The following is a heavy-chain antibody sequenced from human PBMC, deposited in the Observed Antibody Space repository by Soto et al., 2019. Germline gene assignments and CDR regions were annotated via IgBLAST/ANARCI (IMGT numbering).Heavy chain of an antibody. Sequence: GASVKVSCKASGYTFTGYYMHWVRQAPGQGLEWMGWINPNSGGTNYAQKFQGWVTMTRDTSISTAYMELSRLRSDDTAVYYCARGRDCSSTSCPHYYYYYGMDVWGQGTTVTVSS. J-gene: IGHJ6*02. CDR2: INPNSGGT. CDR1: GYTFTGYY. CDR3: ARGRDCSSTSCPHYYYYYGMDV. V-gene: IGHV1-2*04. D-gene: IGHD2-2*01.